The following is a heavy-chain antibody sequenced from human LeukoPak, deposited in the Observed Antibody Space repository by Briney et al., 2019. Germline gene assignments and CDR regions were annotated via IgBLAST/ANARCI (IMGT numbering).Heavy chain of an antibody. CDR2: FDPEKGET. CDR1: GYTLTELS. D-gene: IGHD3-22*01. Sequence: ASVKVSCKVSGYTLTELSMHWVRQAPGKGFEWMGRFDPEKGETIYAQKFQGRVTKTEDTSTDTAYMELSSLRSEDTAVYYCATEGYYDSSGYYTDYWGQGTLVTVSS. J-gene: IGHJ4*02. CDR3: ATEGYYDSSGYYTDY. V-gene: IGHV1-24*01.